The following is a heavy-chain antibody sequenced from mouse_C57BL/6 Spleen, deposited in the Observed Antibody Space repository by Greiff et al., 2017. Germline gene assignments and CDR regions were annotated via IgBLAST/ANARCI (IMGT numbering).Heavy chain of an antibody. V-gene: IGHV3-6*01. CDR1: GYSITSGYY. J-gene: IGHJ1*03. CDR2: ISYDGSN. D-gene: IGHD1-1*01. Sequence: EVKLMESGPGLVKPSQSLSLTCSVTGYSITSGYYWNWIRQFPGNKLEWMGYISYDGSNNYNPSLKNRISITRDTSKNQFFLKLNSVTTEDTATYYCARRDGSSYGWYFDVWGTGTTVTVSS. CDR3: ARRDGSSYGWYFDV.